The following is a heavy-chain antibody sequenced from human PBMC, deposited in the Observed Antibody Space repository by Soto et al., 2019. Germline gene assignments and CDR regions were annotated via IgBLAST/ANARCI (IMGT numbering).Heavy chain of an antibody. CDR3: GRCTSTSCHLGSDY. CDR1: GFTFSNYA. J-gene: IGHJ4*02. CDR2: ISYDGSSK. V-gene: IGHV3-30-3*01. Sequence: PVGSLRLSCAASGFTFSNYAMNRVRQAPGKGLEWVALISYDGSSKYYADSVKGRFTISRDSPKNTLYLQMNSLRAADTAVYYCGRCTSTSCHLGSDYWGQGTLVTVSS. D-gene: IGHD2-2*01.